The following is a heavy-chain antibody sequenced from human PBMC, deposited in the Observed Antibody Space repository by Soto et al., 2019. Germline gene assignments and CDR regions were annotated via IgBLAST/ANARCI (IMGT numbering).Heavy chain of an antibody. J-gene: IGHJ5*02. Sequence: TSETLSLTCTVSGGSISSSSYYWGWIRQPPGKGLEWIGSIYYSGSTYYNPSLKSRVTISVDTSKNQFSLKLSSVTAADTAVYYCARLFPYSSSGWFEGRGNWFDPWGQGTLVTVSS. CDR1: GGSISSSSYY. CDR3: ARLFPYSSSGWFEGRGNWFDP. D-gene: IGHD6-19*01. CDR2: IYYSGST. V-gene: IGHV4-39*01.